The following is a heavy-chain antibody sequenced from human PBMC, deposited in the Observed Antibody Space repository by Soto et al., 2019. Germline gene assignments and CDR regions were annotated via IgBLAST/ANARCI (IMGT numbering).Heavy chain of an antibody. J-gene: IGHJ4*02. CDR2: ISAYNGNT. CDR3: ARDWQELGWFGEYSLDY. Sequence: ASVKGAWKAAGYTFPSYGISWVRQAPGQGLEWMGWISAYNGNTNYAQKLQGRVTMTTDTSTSTAYMELRSLRSDDTAVYYCARDWQELGWFGEYSLDYWGQGILVTVSS. CDR1: GYTFPSYG. D-gene: IGHD3-10*01. V-gene: IGHV1-18*01.